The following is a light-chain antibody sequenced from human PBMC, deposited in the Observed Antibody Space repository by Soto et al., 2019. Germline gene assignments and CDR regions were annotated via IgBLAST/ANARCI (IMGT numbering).Light chain of an antibody. V-gene: IGKV3-15*01. CDR3: QEYNNWPPLLT. J-gene: IGKJ4*01. CDR2: GAS. CDR1: QSVSSN. Sequence: EIVMTQSPATLSVSPGERATLSCRASQSVSSNLAWYQQKPGQAPRLLIYGASPRATGIPARFSRSGSGTEFTLTVSRLQSANFALYYCQEYNNWPPLLTFGGGTKVEIK.